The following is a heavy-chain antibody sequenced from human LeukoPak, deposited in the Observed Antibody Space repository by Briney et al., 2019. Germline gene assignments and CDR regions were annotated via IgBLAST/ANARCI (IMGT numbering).Heavy chain of an antibody. D-gene: IGHD3-10*01. CDR3: ARDRDYVDY. CDR1: GGSFSGYY. V-gene: IGHV4-34*01. CDR2: IYHSGST. Sequence: SETLSLTCAVYGGSFSGYYWSWIRQPPGKGLEWIGSIYHSGSTYYNPSLKSRVTISVDTSKNQFSLKLSSVTAADTAVYYCARDRDYVDYWGQGTLVTVSS. J-gene: IGHJ4*02.